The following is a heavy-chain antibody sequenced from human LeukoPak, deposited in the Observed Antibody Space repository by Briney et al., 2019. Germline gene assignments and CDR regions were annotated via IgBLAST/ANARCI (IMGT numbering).Heavy chain of an antibody. Sequence: ASVKVSCKASGYTFSNYYMHWVRQAPGQGLEWMGIINPSGGSTSYAQKFQGRVTMTRDTSTSTVYMELNSLRSEDTAVYYCARVESSSFSLDYWGQGTLVTVSS. D-gene: IGHD6-13*01. V-gene: IGHV1-46*01. J-gene: IGHJ4*02. CDR1: GYTFSNYY. CDR2: INPSGGST. CDR3: ARVESSSFSLDY.